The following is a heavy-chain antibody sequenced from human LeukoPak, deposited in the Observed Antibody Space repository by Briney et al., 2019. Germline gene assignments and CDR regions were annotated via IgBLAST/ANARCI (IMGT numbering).Heavy chain of an antibody. CDR2: INSDGSST. J-gene: IGHJ4*02. V-gene: IGHV3-74*01. Sequence: GGSLRLSCAASGFTFSSYWMHWVRHVPGKGLVWVSRINSDGSSTSYADSVKGRFTISRDNAKNTLYLQMNSLRAEDTAVYYCARVGDYYGDYVRFDYWGQGTLVTVSS. CDR3: ARVGDYYGDYVRFDY. CDR1: GFTFSSYW. D-gene: IGHD4-17*01.